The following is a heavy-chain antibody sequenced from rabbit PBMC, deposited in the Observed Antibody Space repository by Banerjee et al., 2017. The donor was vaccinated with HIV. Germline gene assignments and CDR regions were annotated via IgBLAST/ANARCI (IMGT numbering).Heavy chain of an antibody. D-gene: IGHD1-1*01. V-gene: IGHV1S40*01. CDR3: ARNPLSTTYRGYDL. Sequence: QSLEESGGDLVKPGASLTLTCKASGIDFSSSYYMCWVRQAPGKGLEWIGCIYAGSSGSTYYASWAKGRFTISKTSSTTVTLQMTSLTAADTATYFCARNPLSTTYRGYDLWGQGTLVTVS. J-gene: IGHJ4*01. CDR2: IYAGSSGST. CDR1: GIDFSSSYY.